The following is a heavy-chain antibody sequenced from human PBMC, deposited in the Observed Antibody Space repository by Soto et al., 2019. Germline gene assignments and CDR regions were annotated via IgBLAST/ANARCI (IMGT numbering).Heavy chain of an antibody. CDR1: GYTFTSYG. D-gene: IGHD4-17*01. V-gene: IGHV1-18*01. Sequence: QVQLVQSGAEVKKPGASVKVSCKASGYTFTSYGISWVRQASGQGLEWMGWISAYNGNTNYAQKLQGRVTMTTDTSTSTAYMELRSLRSDDTAVYYCARDSSVTTSVRGYYYYYGMDVWGQGTTVTVSS. CDR2: ISAYNGNT. CDR3: ARDSSVTTSVRGYYYYYGMDV. J-gene: IGHJ6*02.